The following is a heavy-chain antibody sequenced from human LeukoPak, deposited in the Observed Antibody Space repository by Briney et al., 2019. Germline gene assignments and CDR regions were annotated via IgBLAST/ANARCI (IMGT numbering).Heavy chain of an antibody. CDR1: GGSISSSSYY. Sequence: SETLSLTCTVSGGSISSSSYYWGWIRQPPGKGLEWIGSIYYSGSTYYNPSLKSRVTISVDTSKNQFSLKLSSVTAADTAVYYCARDLEENQPDYWGQGTLVTVSS. CDR2: IYYSGST. V-gene: IGHV4-39*07. D-gene: IGHD1-1*01. J-gene: IGHJ4*02. CDR3: ARDLEENQPDY.